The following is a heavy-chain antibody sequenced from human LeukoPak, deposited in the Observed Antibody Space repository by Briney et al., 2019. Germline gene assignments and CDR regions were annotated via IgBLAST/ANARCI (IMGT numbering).Heavy chain of an antibody. CDR1: GGSISSYY. Sequence: PSETLSPTCTVSGGSISSYYWSWIRQPPGKGLEWTGYIYYSGSTNYNPSLKSRVTISVDTSKNQFSLKLSSVTAADTAVYYCARRQLDCSGGSCSDYWGQGTLVTVSS. D-gene: IGHD2-15*01. CDR2: IYYSGST. V-gene: IGHV4-59*08. CDR3: ARRQLDCSGGSCSDY. J-gene: IGHJ4*02.